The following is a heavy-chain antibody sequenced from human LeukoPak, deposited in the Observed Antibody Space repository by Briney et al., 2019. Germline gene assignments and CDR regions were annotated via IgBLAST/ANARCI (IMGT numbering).Heavy chain of an antibody. Sequence: PSETLSLTCTVSGGSISSSSYYWGWIRQPPGKGLEWIGSIYYSGSTYYNPSLKSRVTISVDTSKNQFSLKLSSVTAADTAVYYCARHGVDYGDYWQYYSDYWGQGTLVTVSS. CDR3: ARHGVDYGDYWQYYSDY. V-gene: IGHV4-39*01. J-gene: IGHJ4*02. D-gene: IGHD4-17*01. CDR2: IYYSGST. CDR1: GGSISSSSYY.